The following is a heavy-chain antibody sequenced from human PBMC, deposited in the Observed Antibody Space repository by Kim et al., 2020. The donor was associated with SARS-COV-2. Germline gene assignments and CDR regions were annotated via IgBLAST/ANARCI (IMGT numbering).Heavy chain of an antibody. CDR3: ASSRPYYYGSGSRSGMDV. J-gene: IGHJ6*02. D-gene: IGHD3-10*01. CDR1: GGSFSGYY. Sequence: SETLSLTCAVYGGSFSGYYWSWIRQPPGKGLEWIGEINHSGSTNYNPSLKSRVTISVDTSKNQFSLKLSSVTAADTAVYYCASSRPYYYGSGSRSGMDVWGQGTTVTVSS. V-gene: IGHV4-34*01. CDR2: INHSGST.